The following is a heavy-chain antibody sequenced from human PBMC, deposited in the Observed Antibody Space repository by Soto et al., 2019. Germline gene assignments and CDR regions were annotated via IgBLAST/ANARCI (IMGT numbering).Heavy chain of an antibody. CDR3: ASQLWDQKIDY. CDR2: INSDGSST. CDR1: GFTFSSYW. D-gene: IGHD5-18*01. J-gene: IGHJ4*02. V-gene: IGHV3-74*01. Sequence: PGGSPRLSCAASGFTFSSYWMHWVRQAPGKWLVWVSRINSDGSSTSYADSVKGRFTISRDNAKNTLYLQMNSLRAEDTAVYYCASQLWDQKIDYWGQGXLVTVYS.